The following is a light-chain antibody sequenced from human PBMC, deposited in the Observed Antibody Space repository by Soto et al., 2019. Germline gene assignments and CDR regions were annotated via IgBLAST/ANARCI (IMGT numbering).Light chain of an antibody. Sequence: QSALTQPASVSGSPGQSITITCTGTSSDVGGYNYVSWYQQHPAKAPKLMIYEVSNRPSGVSHRFSGSKSGNTASLTISGLQAEDEADYYCFSYTTSSTLVFGGGTKLTVL. CDR2: EVS. CDR1: SSDVGGYNY. V-gene: IGLV2-14*01. CDR3: FSYTTSSTLV. J-gene: IGLJ3*02.